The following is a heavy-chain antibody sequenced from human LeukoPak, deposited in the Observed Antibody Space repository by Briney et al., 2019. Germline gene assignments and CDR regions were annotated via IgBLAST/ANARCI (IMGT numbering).Heavy chain of an antibody. V-gene: IGHV3-7*01. CDR3: KSGGAAPGSFDY. J-gene: IGHJ4*02. Sequence: GGSLRLSCAASGFTFSSYWMSWMRQAPGKGLEWVANIKYDGNEEYYVDSVRGRFTISRDNAKNSLYLQLSSLRVEDTAVYYCKSGGAAPGSFDYWGQGTLVTVSP. D-gene: IGHD1-1*01. CDR2: IKYDGNEE. CDR1: GFTFSSYW.